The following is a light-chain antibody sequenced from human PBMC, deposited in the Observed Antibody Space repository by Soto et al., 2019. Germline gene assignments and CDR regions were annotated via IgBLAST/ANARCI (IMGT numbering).Light chain of an antibody. Sequence: EIVMTQSPATLSLSPGERATPSCRAGQSVSSNLAGNRQKPGQAPRLLIYGASTRATGIPARFSGSGSGTEFTLTISSLQSEDFAVYYCQQYNNWPPMAFGQGTKVEIK. CDR2: GAS. J-gene: IGKJ1*01. CDR1: QSVSSN. V-gene: IGKV3-15*01. CDR3: QQYNNWPPMA.